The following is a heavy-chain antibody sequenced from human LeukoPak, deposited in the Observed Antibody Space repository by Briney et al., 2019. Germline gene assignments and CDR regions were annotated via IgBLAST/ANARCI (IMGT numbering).Heavy chain of an antibody. V-gene: IGHV3-23*01. Sequence: GGSLRLSCAASGFTFSSYAMSWVRQAPGKGLEWVSAISGSGGSTYYADSVKGRFTISRDNSKNTLYLQMNSPRAEDTAVYYCAKAIRPAAISANWFDPWGQGTLVTVSS. CDR3: AKAIRPAAISANWFDP. J-gene: IGHJ5*02. CDR1: GFTFSSYA. D-gene: IGHD2-2*01. CDR2: ISGSGGST.